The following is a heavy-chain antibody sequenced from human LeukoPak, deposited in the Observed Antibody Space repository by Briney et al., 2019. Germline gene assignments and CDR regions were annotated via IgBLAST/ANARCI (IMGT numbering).Heavy chain of an antibody. Sequence: QTGGSLRLSCAASGVTFSSYEMNWVRQAPGKGLEWVSYISSSGSTIYYADSVKGRFTISRDNAKNSLYLQMNSLRAEDTAVYYCASPSGATGCWGQGTLVTVSS. CDR3: ASPSGATGC. CDR1: GVTFSSYE. V-gene: IGHV3-48*03. D-gene: IGHD1-14*01. J-gene: IGHJ4*02. CDR2: ISSSGSTI.